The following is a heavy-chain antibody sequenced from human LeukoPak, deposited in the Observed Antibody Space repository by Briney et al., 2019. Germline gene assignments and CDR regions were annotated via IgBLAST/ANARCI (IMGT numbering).Heavy chain of an antibody. CDR1: GGSFSGYY. CDR2: INHSGST. D-gene: IGHD3-10*01. Sequence: PSETLSLTCAVYGGSFSGYYWSWIRQTPGKGLEWIGEINHSGSTNYNPSLKSRVTISVDTSKNQFSLKLSSVTAADTAVYYCARPYYRWDFDYWGQGTLVTVSS. J-gene: IGHJ4*02. V-gene: IGHV4-34*01. CDR3: ARPYYRWDFDY.